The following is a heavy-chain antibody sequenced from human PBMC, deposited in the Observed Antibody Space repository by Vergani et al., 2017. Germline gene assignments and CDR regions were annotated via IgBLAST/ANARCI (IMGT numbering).Heavy chain of an antibody. V-gene: IGHV4-4*03. CDR1: GGSISSENW. Sequence: QVQLQESGPGLVKPPGTLSLICAVSGGSISSENWWSWVRQSPGKGLEWIGEIYHYGSTNYNPSLKSRVTIYLDKSKNQFSLTLSSVTAADTAVYYCVRDLGRGYCSTTLCFGMDLWGQGTTVTVSS. D-gene: IGHD2-15*01. CDR3: VRDLGRGYCSTTLCFGMDL. CDR2: IYHYGST. J-gene: IGHJ6*02.